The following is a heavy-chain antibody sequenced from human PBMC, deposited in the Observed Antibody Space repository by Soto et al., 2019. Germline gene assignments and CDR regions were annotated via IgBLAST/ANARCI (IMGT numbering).Heavy chain of an antibody. CDR2: IHHSGSF. CDR1: GGSITSNW. CDR3: VRNDWYRLDP. J-gene: IGHJ5*02. V-gene: IGHV4-4*02. Sequence: QVQLQESGPGLVNPSGTLSLTCAVSGGSITSNWWSWVRQPPGKGLEWIGEIHHSGSFNYNPSLRSRVTISIDKSKNQLSLKPTSVTAADTAVHYCVRNDWYRLDPWGQGTLVTVSS. D-gene: IGHD3-9*01.